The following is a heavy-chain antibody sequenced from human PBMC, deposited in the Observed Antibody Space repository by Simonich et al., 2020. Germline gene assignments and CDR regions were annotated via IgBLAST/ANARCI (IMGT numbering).Heavy chain of an antibody. Sequence: QVQLVQSGAEVKKPGASVKVSCKASGYTFTGYYMPWVRQAPGQGLEWMGRINPNSGGKNNAQKFQGRVTMTRDTSISTAYMELSRLRSDDTAVYYCASSKRGYNWNDFDYWAQGTLVTVSS. V-gene: IGHV1-2*02. D-gene: IGHD1-1*01. CDR3: ASSKRGYNWNDFDY. CDR2: INPNSGGK. J-gene: IGHJ4*02. CDR1: GYTFTGYY.